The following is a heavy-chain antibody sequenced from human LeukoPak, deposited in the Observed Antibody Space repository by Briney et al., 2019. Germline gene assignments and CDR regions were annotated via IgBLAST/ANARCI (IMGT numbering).Heavy chain of an antibody. CDR1: GGSISGYY. J-gene: IGHJ4*02. CDR2: IHYSGNT. Sequence: SETLSLTCTVSGGSISGYYWAWIRQPPAKVLEWIGYIHYSGNTNYNPSLKSRVTMSVDTSKNQFSLIVTSVTAADTAVYYCTKIANGGLSDYWGQGTLVTVSS. D-gene: IGHD2-8*01. V-gene: IGHV4-59*01. CDR3: TKIANGGLSDY.